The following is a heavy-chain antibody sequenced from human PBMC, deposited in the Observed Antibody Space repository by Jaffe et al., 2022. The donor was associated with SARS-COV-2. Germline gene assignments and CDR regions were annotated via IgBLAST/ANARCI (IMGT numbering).Heavy chain of an antibody. CDR2: IYPGDSDT. Sequence: EVQLVQSGAEVKKPGESLKISCKGSGYSFTSYWIGWVRQMPGKGLEWMGIIYPGDSDTRYSPSFQGQVTISADKSISTAYLQWSSLKASDTAMYYCARHVFSSGWYGDYYYYYGMDVWGQGTTVTVSS. CDR1: GYSFTSYW. V-gene: IGHV5-51*01. D-gene: IGHD6-19*01. CDR3: ARHVFSSGWYGDYYYYYGMDV. J-gene: IGHJ6*02.